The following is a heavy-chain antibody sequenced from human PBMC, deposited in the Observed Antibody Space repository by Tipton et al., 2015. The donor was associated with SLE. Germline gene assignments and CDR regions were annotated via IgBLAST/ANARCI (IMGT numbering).Heavy chain of an antibody. J-gene: IGHJ6*02. Sequence: TLSLTCTVSGGPIRSYYWTWIRQPPGKGLEWIGYIYYSGRTNYNSSLQSRVTLSVDTSRNQFSLKLTSVTAADTAVYYCARGTTTWRGAIIGTDVWGQGTSVTVSS. D-gene: IGHD1-1*01. V-gene: IGHV4-59*08. CDR2: IYYSGRT. CDR1: GGPIRSYY. CDR3: ARGTTTWRGAIIGTDV.